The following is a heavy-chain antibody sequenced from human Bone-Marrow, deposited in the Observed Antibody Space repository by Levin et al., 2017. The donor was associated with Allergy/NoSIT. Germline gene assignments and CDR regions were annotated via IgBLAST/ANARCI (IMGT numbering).Heavy chain of an antibody. J-gene: IGHJ4*02. D-gene: IGHD2-21*02. CDR1: GFTFSSCA. V-gene: IGHV3-23*01. CDR3: AKEPPYCGGDCYVLLDY. CDR2: ISGSGGTT. Sequence: PGESLKISCAASGFTFSSCAMSWVRQAPGKGLEWVSVISGSGGTTYYADSVKGRFTISRDNSKNMMYMQMNSLRADDTAVYYCAKEPPYCGGDCYVLLDYWGQGTLVTVSS.